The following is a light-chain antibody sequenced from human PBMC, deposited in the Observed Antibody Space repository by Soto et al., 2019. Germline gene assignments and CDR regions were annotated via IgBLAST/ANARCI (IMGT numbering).Light chain of an antibody. CDR2: GAS. J-gene: IGKJ1*01. CDR1: QSLTSSH. Sequence: EIVLTQSPGTLSLSPGERATLSCRASQSLTSSHLAWYQQKPGQAPRLLIYGASNRATGIPDRFSGSGSGTDFTLTISRLEPEDFAVYYCQQYGSSGTFGQGTKVDIK. CDR3: QQYGSSGT. V-gene: IGKV3-20*01.